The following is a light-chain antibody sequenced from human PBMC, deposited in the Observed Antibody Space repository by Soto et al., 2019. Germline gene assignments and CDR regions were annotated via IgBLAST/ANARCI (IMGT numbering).Light chain of an antibody. Sequence: QSALTQPASVSGSAGQSITISCTGASSDVGSYNLVSWYQQHPGKAPKPMIYEGSKRPSGVSNRFSGSKSGNTASLTISGLQAEDEADYYCCSYAGSSTWVFGTGTKLTVL. CDR1: SSDVGSYNL. V-gene: IGLV2-23*01. CDR2: EGS. CDR3: CSYAGSSTWV. J-gene: IGLJ1*01.